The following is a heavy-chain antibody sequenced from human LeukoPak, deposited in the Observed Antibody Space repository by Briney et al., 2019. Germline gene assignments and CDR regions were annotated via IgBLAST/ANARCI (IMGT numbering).Heavy chain of an antibody. D-gene: IGHD4-17*01. J-gene: IGHJ4*02. CDR3: ATPLGYGDDGVLDY. V-gene: IGHV1-24*01. CDR2: FDPEDGET. Sequence: ASVKVSCKVSGCTLTELSMHWVRQAPGKGLEWMGGFDPEDGETIYAQKFQGRVTMTEDTSTDTAYMELSSLRSEDTAVYYCATPLGYGDDGVLDYWGQGTLVTVSS. CDR1: GCTLTELS.